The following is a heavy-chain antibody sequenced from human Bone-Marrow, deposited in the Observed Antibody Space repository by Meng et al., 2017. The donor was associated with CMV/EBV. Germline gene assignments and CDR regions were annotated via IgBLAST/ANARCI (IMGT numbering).Heavy chain of an antibody. Sequence: ASVKVSCKASGYTFTSYGISWVRQAPGQGLEWMGWISAYNGNTNYAQKLQGRVTMTTDTSTSTAYMELRSLRSDDTAVYYCASGPLAATPPYYYYYGMDVWGQGTTVTVSS. CDR3: ASGPLAATPPYYYYYGMDV. D-gene: IGHD2-15*01. CDR1: GYTFTSYG. J-gene: IGHJ6*02. V-gene: IGHV1-18*01. CDR2: ISAYNGNT.